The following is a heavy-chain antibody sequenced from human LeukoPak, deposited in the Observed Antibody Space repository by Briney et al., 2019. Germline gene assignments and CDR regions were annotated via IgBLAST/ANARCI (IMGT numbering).Heavy chain of an antibody. CDR3: AAGIYYDSSGLDY. CDR2: INPSGGST. Sequence: ASVKVSCKASGYTFTSYYMHWVRQAPGQGLEWMGIINPSGGSTSYAQKFQERVTITRDMSTSTAYMELSSLRSEDTAVYYCAAGIYYDSSGLDYWGQGTLVTVSS. CDR1: GYTFTSYY. V-gene: IGHV1-46*01. D-gene: IGHD3-22*01. J-gene: IGHJ4*02.